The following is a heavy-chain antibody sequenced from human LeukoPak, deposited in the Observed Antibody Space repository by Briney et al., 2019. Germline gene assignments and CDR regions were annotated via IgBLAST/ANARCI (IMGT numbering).Heavy chain of an antibody. V-gene: IGHV3-30-3*01. CDR3: ARADYYTSGTFRYYFDY. CDR1: GFTFSTYA. J-gene: IGHJ4*02. CDR2: ISYNGNNK. D-gene: IGHD3-10*01. Sequence: PGGSLRLSCAASGFTFSTYAVHWVRQAPGKGLEWVALISYNGNNKYYADSVKGRFTISRDNSKNTLYLQMNSLEPEDTAVYYCARADYYTSGTFRYYFDYWGQGTLVLVSS.